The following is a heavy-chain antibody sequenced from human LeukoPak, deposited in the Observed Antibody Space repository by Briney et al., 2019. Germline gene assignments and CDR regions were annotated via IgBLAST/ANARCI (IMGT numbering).Heavy chain of an antibody. CDR1: GVSIGSTHYY. CDR2: VYFSGST. CDR3: ARDFSSGYYGDAFDI. Sequence: PSETLSLTCTVSGVSIGSTHYYWGWIRQPAGEGLEWIGRVYFSGSTNYNPSLKGRVTISVDTSKNQFSLKLSSVTAADTGVYYCARDFSSGYYGDAFDIWGQGTMVTVSS. D-gene: IGHD3-22*01. V-gene: IGHV4-61*10. J-gene: IGHJ3*02.